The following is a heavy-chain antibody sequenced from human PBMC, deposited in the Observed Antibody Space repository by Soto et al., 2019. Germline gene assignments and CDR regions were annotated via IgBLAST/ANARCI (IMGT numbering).Heavy chain of an antibody. CDR1: GFTFSSYA. CDR3: ARDRAAAVQYYYYYYGMDV. J-gene: IGHJ6*02. D-gene: IGHD3-10*01. V-gene: IGHV3-30-3*01. Sequence: GGSLRLSCAASGFTFSSYAMHWVRQAPGKGLEWVAVISYDGSNKYYADSVKGRFTISRDNSKNTLYLQMNSLRAEDTAVYYCARDRAAAVQYYYYYYGMDVWGQGTTVTVSS. CDR2: ISYDGSNK.